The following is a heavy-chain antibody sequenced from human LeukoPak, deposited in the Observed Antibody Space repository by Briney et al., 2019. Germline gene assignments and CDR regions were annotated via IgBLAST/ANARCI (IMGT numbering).Heavy chain of an antibody. CDR3: ARIGYSSSSLDF. CDR2: IKQDGSVK. Sequence: GGSLRLSCATSGFPITNYWMTWVRQAPGKGLEWVANIKQDGSVKYYVDSVKGRFTISRDNAKNSLYLQMISLRAEDTAVYKCARIGYSSSSLDFWGRGTLVTVSS. V-gene: IGHV3-7*03. J-gene: IGHJ4*02. D-gene: IGHD6-6*01. CDR1: GFPITNYW.